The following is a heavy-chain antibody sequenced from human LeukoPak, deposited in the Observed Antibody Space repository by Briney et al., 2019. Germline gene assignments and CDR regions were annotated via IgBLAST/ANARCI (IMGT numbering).Heavy chain of an antibody. CDR2: IYPGDSDT. CDR1: GYSFTSYW. CDR3: ARHPDHYDSSDYYPGYYFDY. V-gene: IGHV5-51*01. J-gene: IGHJ4*02. Sequence: GESLKISCKGSGYSFTSYWIGWVRQMPRKGLEWMGMIYPGDSDTRYSPSFQGQVTISVDKSISTAYLQWSSLKASDTAMYYCARHPDHYDSSDYYPGYYFDYWGQGTLVTVSS. D-gene: IGHD3-22*01.